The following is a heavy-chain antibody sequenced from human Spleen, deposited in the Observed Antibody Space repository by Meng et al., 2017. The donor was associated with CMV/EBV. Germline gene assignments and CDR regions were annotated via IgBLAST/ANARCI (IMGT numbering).Heavy chain of an antibody. CDR1: DGSISSSDYH. CDR2: IYYSGGT. J-gene: IGHJ4*02. Sequence: SETLSLTCTVSDGSISSSDYHWGWIRQPPGKVLEWIGSIYYSGGTYYNPSLKSRVTISIDTSRNQFSLKLSSVTAADTAVYYCAREGGYSYGLDYWGQGTLVTVSS. CDR3: AREGGYSYGLDY. D-gene: IGHD5-18*01. V-gene: IGHV4-39*07.